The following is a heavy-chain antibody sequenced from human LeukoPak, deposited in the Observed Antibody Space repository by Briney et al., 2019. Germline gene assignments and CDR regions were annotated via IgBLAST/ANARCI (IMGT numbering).Heavy chain of an antibody. Sequence: GGSLRLSCAASGITVSDAWMSRVRQAPGKGLEWVGRIKSKTDGGTTDYAAPVKGRFTVSRDDSKNTLYLQMNSLRTEDTALYYCTTGFSTDNWGQGTLVTVSS. CDR1: GITVSDAW. CDR3: TTGFSTDN. CDR2: IKSKTDGGTT. J-gene: IGHJ4*02. V-gene: IGHV3-15*01. D-gene: IGHD2-15*01.